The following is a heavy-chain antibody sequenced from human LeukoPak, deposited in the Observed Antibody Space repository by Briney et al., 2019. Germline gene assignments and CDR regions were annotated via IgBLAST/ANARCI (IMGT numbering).Heavy chain of an antibody. CDR1: GYIFTGHY. J-gene: IGHJ4*02. D-gene: IGHD2-15*01. CDR2: INPNSGGT. CDR3: ARDISAGIYMYEY. Sequence: ASVKVSCKASGYIFTGHYMHWVRQAPGQGLEWMGWINPNSGGTKYAQKFQGRVNMTRDTSISTTYMELRRLTSDDTAVYCCARDISAGIYMYEYWGQGSLVTVSS. V-gene: IGHV1-2*02.